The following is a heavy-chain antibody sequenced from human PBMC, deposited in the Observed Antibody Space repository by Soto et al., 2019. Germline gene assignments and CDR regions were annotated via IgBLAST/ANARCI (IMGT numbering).Heavy chain of an antibody. V-gene: IGHV3-21*01. Sequence: GGSLRLSCAASGFTFSSYSMNWVRQAPGKGLEWVSSISSSSSYIYYADSVKGRFTISRGNAKNSLYLQMNSLRAEDTAVYYCARDPGPLRESADWGQGTLVTVSS. J-gene: IGHJ4*02. CDR3: ARDPGPLRESAD. CDR2: ISSSSSYI. CDR1: GFTFSSYS. D-gene: IGHD3-16*01.